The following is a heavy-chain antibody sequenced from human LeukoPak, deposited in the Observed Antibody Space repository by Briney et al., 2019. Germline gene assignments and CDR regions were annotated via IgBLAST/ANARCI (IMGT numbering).Heavy chain of an antibody. V-gene: IGHV3-23*01. J-gene: IGHJ4*02. D-gene: IGHD4-17*01. Sequence: PGGSLRLSCAASGFTFSSYAMSWVRQAPGRGLEWVSTISDSGGSTYYADSVKGRFTISRDNSKNTLYLQMNSLRAADTAVYYCAKDIASFYGDPPGYWGQGTLVTVSS. CDR2: ISDSGGST. CDR1: GFTFSSYA. CDR3: AKDIASFYGDPPGY.